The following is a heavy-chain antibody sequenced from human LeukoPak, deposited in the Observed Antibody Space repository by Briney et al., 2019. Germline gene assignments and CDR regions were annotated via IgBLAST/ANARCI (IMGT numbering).Heavy chain of an antibody. CDR3: ARERRRGDYVWGSYRYTRGHFDY. Sequence: PSETLSLTCTVSGGSISSYYWSWIRQPAGKGLEWIGRIYTSGSTNYNPSLKSRVTMSVDTSKNQFSLKLSSVTAADTAVYYCARERRRGDYVWGSYRYTRGHFDYWGQGTLVTVSS. V-gene: IGHV4-4*07. D-gene: IGHD3-16*02. J-gene: IGHJ4*02. CDR1: GGSISSYY. CDR2: IYTSGST.